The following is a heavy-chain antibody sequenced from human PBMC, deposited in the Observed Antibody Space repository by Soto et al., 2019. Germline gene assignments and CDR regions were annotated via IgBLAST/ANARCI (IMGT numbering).Heavy chain of an antibody. D-gene: IGHD3-22*01. CDR3: ARLSGYDSSGYYFGAAFDI. V-gene: IGHV5-51*01. CDR2: IYPGDSDT. J-gene: IGHJ3*02. CDR1: GFSFTSYW. Sequence: PGESLKISCKGSGFSFTSYWIGWVRQMPGKGLEWMGIIYPGDSDTRYSPSFQGQVTISADKSISTAYLQWSSLKASDTAMYYCARLSGYDSSGYYFGAAFDIWGQGTMVTVSS.